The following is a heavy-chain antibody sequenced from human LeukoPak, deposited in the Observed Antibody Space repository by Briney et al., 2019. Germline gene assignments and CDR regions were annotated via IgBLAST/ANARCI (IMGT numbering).Heavy chain of an antibody. CDR3: VKEGRIVGAEGYFDY. D-gene: IGHD1-26*01. J-gene: IGHJ4*02. Sequence: PGRSLRLSCATSGFTFSNYGMYWVRQAPGKGLEWVAVISHDGSKYYRDSVKGRFTISRDNSRSTVDLQMNSLRAEDTAVYYCVKEGRIVGAEGYFDYWGQGTLVTVSP. CDR1: GFTFSNYG. CDR2: ISHDGSK. V-gene: IGHV3-30*18.